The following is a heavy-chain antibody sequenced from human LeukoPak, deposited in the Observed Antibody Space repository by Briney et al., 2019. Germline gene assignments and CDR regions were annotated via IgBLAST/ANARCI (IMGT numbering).Heavy chain of an antibody. CDR1: GYTFTCCN. CDR2: INPNSGGT. V-gene: IGHV1-2*02. J-gene: IGHJ6*04. D-gene: IGHD4-17*01. CDR3: ARGDTMTTVTSCGMDV. Sequence: SVTVSLKSSGYTFTCCNMHLVRQAPGPGLERMGWINPNSGGTNYAQSFQGRVTMTRHTSISTAYMELSRLRSDDTAVYCFARGDTMTTVTSCGMDVWGEGTTVTVSS.